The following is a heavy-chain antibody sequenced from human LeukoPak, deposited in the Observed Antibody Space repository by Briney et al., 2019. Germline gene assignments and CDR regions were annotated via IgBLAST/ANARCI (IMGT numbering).Heavy chain of an antibody. CDR3: AADPGSLRSDYTTEYFYYYLDV. CDR1: GYTFTNHA. D-gene: IGHD3-10*01. J-gene: IGHJ6*03. V-gene: IGHV1-3*01. Sequence: ASVKVPCKASGYTFTNHAMHWVRQAPGQRLEWMGWINAGNGNRKYSQKFQGRVAISRDTSASIAYMELSRLSSEDTAVYYCAADPGSLRSDYTTEYFYYYLDVWGKGTTVTVSS. CDR2: INAGNGNR.